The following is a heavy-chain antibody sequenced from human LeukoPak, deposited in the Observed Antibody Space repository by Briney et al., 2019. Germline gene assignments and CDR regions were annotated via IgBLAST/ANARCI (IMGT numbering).Heavy chain of an antibody. J-gene: IGHJ4*02. CDR2: INHSGST. D-gene: IGHD3-3*02. CDR1: GGSFSGYY. Sequence: KPSETPSLTCAVYGGSFSGYYWSWIRQPPGKGLEWIGEINHSGSTNYNPSLKSRVTISVDTSKNQFSLKLSSVTAADTAVYYCARLLSSYFDYWGQGTLVTVSS. CDR3: ARLLSSYFDY. V-gene: IGHV4-34*01.